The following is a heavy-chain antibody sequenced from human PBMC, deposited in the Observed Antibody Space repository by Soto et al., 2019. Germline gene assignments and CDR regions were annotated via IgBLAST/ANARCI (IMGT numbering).Heavy chain of an antibody. CDR2: IYSGGST. V-gene: IGHV3-53*01. J-gene: IGHJ6*02. CDR3: ARGLDLPAYYGMDV. CDR1: GFTVSSNY. D-gene: IGHD3-16*01. Sequence: GSLRLSCAASGFTVSSNYMSWVRQAPGKGLEWVSVIYSGGSTYYADSVKGRFTISRDNSKNTLYLQMNSLRAEDTAVYYCARGLDLPAYYGMDVWGQGTTVTVSS.